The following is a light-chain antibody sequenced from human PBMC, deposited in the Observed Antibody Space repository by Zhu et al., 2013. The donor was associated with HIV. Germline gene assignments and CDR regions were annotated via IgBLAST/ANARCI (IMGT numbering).Light chain of an antibody. CDR2: GAS. CDR1: QTVSNNY. Sequence: EIVLTQSPGTLSLSPGERATLSCRASQTVSNNYLAWYQHNPGQAPRLLIFGASSRASDVPDRFSASGSGTDFTLTISRLEPEDFAVYFCQQYGSSPLTFGGGTQVEIK. V-gene: IGKV3-20*01. CDR3: QQYGSSPLT. J-gene: IGKJ4*01.